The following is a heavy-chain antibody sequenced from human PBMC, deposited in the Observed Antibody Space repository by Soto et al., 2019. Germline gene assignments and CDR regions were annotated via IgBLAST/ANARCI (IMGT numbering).Heavy chain of an antibody. CDR1: GLAFGNYA. J-gene: IGHJ6*02. CDR3: AIDRSFNYFYGMYF. V-gene: IGHV3-23*01. CDR2: VSTNGRST. Sequence: GGSLRLSCRASGLAFGNYAMNWVRQVPGRGLEWVAGVSTNGRSTYYADSVRGRFTISRDNSKITVYLQMNSLRAEDTAVYYCAIDRSFNYFYGMYFWGQGTTVPVSS.